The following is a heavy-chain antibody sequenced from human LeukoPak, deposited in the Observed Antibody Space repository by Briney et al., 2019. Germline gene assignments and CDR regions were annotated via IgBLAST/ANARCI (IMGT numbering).Heavy chain of an antibody. CDR1: GFTFDDYT. Sequence: GGSLRLSCAASGFTFDDYTMHWVRQTPGKGVEWVSLISWDGGSTYYADSVKGRFTISRDNSKNSLYLQMNSLRTEDTALYYCAKGHIVGAITEFDYWGQGTLVTVSS. D-gene: IGHD1-26*01. J-gene: IGHJ4*02. CDR3: AKGHIVGAITEFDY. V-gene: IGHV3-43*01. CDR2: ISWDGGST.